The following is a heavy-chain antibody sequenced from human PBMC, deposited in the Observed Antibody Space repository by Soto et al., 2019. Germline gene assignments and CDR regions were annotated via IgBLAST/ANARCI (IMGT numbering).Heavy chain of an antibody. CDR2: IDPSDSYT. CDR3: ARSGYKLEDAFDI. D-gene: IGHD1-20*01. J-gene: IGHJ3*02. Sequence: PGESLKISCKGSGYSFTSYWISWVRQMPGKGLEWMGRIDPSDSYTNYSPSFQGHVTISADKSISTAYLQWSSLKASDTAMYYCARSGYKLEDAFDIWGQGTMVTVSS. CDR1: GYSFTSYW. V-gene: IGHV5-10-1*01.